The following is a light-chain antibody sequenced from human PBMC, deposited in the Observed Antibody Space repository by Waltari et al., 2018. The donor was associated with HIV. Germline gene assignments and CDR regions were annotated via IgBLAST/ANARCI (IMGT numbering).Light chain of an antibody. V-gene: IGKV1-9*01. CDR1: QGISSS. J-gene: IGKJ1*01. Sequence: DIQLTQSPSFVSASIGDRVTVTGRASQGISSSFAWYQHKPGKAPKLLIYSASTLQSGVPSRFSGSGSGTEFTLTISGLQAEDFATYFCQQLNNYPRTFGQGTKVEVK. CDR2: SAS. CDR3: QQLNNYPRT.